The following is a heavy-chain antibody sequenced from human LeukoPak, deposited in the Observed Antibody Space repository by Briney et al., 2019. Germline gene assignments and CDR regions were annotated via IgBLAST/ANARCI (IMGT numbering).Heavy chain of an antibody. CDR3: ARRGDYDSSGYPY. D-gene: IGHD3-22*01. V-gene: IGHV5-51*01. Sequence: GESLKISCKGSGYTFTNYWIGWVRQMPGKGLEWMGIIYPPDSDTRYSPSLQGHVTNSADQDISTAYLQWSSLKASDTAMYYCARRGDYDSSGYPYWGQGTLVTVSS. CDR1: GYTFTNYW. CDR2: IYPPDSDT. J-gene: IGHJ4*02.